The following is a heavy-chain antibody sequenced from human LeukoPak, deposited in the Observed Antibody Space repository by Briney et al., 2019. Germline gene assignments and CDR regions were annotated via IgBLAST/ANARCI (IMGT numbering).Heavy chain of an antibody. Sequence: GGSLRLSCAASGFTFSSYSMNWVRQAPGKGLEWVSYISSSSSTIYYADSVKGRFTISRDNAKNSLYLQMNSLRAEDTAVYYCARDSSYYYDSSGYLNWFDPWGQGTLVTVSS. D-gene: IGHD3-22*01. CDR3: ARDSSYYYDSSGYLNWFDP. CDR1: GFTFSSYS. V-gene: IGHV3-48*01. J-gene: IGHJ5*02. CDR2: ISSSSSTI.